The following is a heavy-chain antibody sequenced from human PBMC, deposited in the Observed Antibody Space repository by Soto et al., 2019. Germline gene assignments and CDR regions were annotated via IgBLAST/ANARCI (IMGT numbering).Heavy chain of an antibody. D-gene: IGHD1-26*01. J-gene: IGHJ4*02. Sequence: QLQLQESGPGLVTPSETLSLICIVSGGSTSSSGYYWGWIRQPPGKGLEWIGSIYYSGTTYYNPSLKSRVTISADTSNNQFSLNLSSVAAADTAVYYCARGRGSYGHIFEYWGPGALVTVSS. CDR2: IYYSGTT. V-gene: IGHV4-39*01. CDR3: ARGRGSYGHIFEY. CDR1: GGSTSSSGYY.